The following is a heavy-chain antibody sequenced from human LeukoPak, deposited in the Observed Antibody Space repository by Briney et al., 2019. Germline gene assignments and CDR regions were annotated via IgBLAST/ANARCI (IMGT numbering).Heavy chain of an antibody. Sequence: SETLSLTCAVYGGSFSGYYWSWIRQPPGKGLEWIGEINHGGSTNYNPSLKSRVTISVDTSKNQFSLKLSSVTAADTAVYYCARGARTPSGYGSRTAGRANWFDPWGQGTLVTVSS. CDR1: GGSFSGYY. V-gene: IGHV4-34*01. CDR2: INHGGST. J-gene: IGHJ5*02. CDR3: ARGARTPSGYGSRTAGRANWFDP. D-gene: IGHD5-12*01.